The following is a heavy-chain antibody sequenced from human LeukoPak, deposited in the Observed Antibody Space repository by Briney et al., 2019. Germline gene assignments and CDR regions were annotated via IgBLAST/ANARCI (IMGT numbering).Heavy chain of an antibody. D-gene: IGHD2/OR15-2a*01. J-gene: IGHJ5*02. Sequence: NPSETLSLTCTVSGGSISIYHWSWIRQPAGKGLEWIGRFYTSGSTSYSPSLKSRVTISVDKSKNQFSLKLRSVTAADTAVYYCARDLDHCDSTNCHNWFDPWGQGTLVTVSS. CDR3: ARDLDHCDSTNCHNWFDP. CDR2: FYTSGST. V-gene: IGHV4-4*07. CDR1: GGSISIYH.